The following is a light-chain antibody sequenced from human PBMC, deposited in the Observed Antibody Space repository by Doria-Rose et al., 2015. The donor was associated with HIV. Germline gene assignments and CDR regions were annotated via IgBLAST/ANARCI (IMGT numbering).Light chain of an antibody. Sequence: TQSPSSLSASAGDRVTITCRARQSTGSFLNWYQQKPGKAPKLLIYAASSLHNGVPPRFSGSRSGTDFTLTISSLQPEDFATYFCQQSYSTPLTFGGGTKVEIK. CDR1: QSTGSF. CDR3: QQSYSTPLT. J-gene: IGKJ4*01. CDR2: AAS. V-gene: IGKV1-39*01.